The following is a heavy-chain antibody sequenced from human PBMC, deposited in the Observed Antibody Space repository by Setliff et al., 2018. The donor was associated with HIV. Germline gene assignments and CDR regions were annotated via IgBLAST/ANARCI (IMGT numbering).Heavy chain of an antibody. CDR2: INTGNGDT. CDR1: GYTFTSYA. D-gene: IGHD1-20*01. J-gene: IGHJ5*02. V-gene: IGHV1-3*03. Sequence: ASVKVFCKASGYTFTSYAMHWVRQAPGQRLEWVGWINTGNGDTKYSQDFQGRVTISRDTSASTAHMELSSLRSEDMAVYYCARQRERYNRNHGGWLDPWGQGTLVTVSS. CDR3: ARQRERYNRNHGGWLDP.